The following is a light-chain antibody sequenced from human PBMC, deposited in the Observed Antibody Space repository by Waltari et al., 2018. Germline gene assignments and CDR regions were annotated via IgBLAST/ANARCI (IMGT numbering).Light chain of an antibody. CDR2: SNN. CDR3: AVWDDSLNAVV. V-gene: IGLV1-44*01. CDR1: RSNIGSNS. J-gene: IGLJ3*02. Sequence: QSVLTQPPSASGTPGQRVTISCSGSRSNIGSNSVNWYPQVPGTDPKVLIYSNNRRPSGAPDRCSGPKCGTSASLASSGRQSEHEAHYYCAVWDDSLNAVVFGGGTKLTVL.